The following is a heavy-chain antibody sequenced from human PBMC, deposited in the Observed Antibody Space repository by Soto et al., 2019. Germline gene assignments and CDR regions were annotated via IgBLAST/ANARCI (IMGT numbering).Heavy chain of an antibody. V-gene: IGHV3-33*01. Sequence: PGGSLRLSCAASGFTFSSYGMHWVRQAPGKGLEWVAVIWYDGSNKYYADSVKGRFTISRDNSKNTLYLQMNSLRAEDTAVYYCARDGIGNFGNNWNDDTWFDPWGQGTLVTVSS. D-gene: IGHD1-20*01. J-gene: IGHJ5*02. CDR2: IWYDGSNK. CDR3: ARDGIGNFGNNWNDDTWFDP. CDR1: GFTFSSYG.